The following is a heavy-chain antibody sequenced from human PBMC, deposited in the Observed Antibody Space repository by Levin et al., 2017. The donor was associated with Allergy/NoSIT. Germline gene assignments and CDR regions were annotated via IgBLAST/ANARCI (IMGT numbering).Heavy chain of an antibody. V-gene: IGHV1-3*01. D-gene: IGHD2-15*01. CDR2: INAGNGNT. J-gene: IGHJ5*02. CDR1: GYTFTSYA. Sequence: GASVKVSCKASGYTFTSYAMHWVRQAPGQRLEWMGWINAGNGNTKYSQKFQGRVTITRDTSASTAYMELSSLRAEDTAVYYCARGRIFGCSGGSGYSRRNWFDPWGQGTLVTVSS. CDR3: ARGRIFGCSGGSGYSRRNWFDP.